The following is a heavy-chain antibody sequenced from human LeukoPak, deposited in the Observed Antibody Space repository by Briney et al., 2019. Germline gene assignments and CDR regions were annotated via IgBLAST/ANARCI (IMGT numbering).Heavy chain of an antibody. CDR1: AFTFSSHP. V-gene: IGHV3-23*01. CDR2: ICSSIGCA. D-gene: IGHD1-1*01. J-gene: IGHJ4*02. CDR3: ARISLAPSDNFDS. Sequence: GGSLRLSCAASAFTFSSHPMGWVRRAPGKGLEWVSSICSSIGCAYYADSVRGRFAISRDDSKNTLYLQMNSLRAEDTAVYYCARISLAPSDNFDSWGQGTLVTVSS.